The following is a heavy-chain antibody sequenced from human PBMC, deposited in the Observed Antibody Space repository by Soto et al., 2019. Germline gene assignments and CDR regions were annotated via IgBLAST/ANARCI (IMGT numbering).Heavy chain of an antibody. CDR2: ISYDGSNK. J-gene: IGHJ4*02. CDR1: GFAFNTYS. CDR3: AKVSPLRYFFDF. V-gene: IGHV3-30-3*01. Sequence: GGSLRLSCAASGFAFNTYSMHWVRQAPGRGLEWVAVISYDGSNKFYADSVKGRFTISRDNSKNTLYLEMNSLRGEDTAVYYCAKVSPLRYFFDFWGQVTLVTVSS.